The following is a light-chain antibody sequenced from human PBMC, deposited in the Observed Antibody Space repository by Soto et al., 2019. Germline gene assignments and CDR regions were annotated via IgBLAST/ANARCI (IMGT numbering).Light chain of an antibody. CDR3: CSYAVSDTFWV. Sequence: QSALTQPRSVSGSPGQSVTISGPGTSSDVGLYNYVPWFQQHPGKAPKWVILDARDRPSGAPDRFSGSKSGNTASLTIAGLQAEDEADYYCCSYAVSDTFWVFGGGTQLTVL. J-gene: IGLJ3*02. CDR2: DAR. CDR1: SSDVGLYNY. V-gene: IGLV2-11*01.